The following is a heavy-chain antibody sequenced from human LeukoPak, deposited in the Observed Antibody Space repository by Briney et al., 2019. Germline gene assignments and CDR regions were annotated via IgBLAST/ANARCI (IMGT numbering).Heavy chain of an antibody. Sequence: GGSLRLSCAASGFTFSSYSMNWVRQAPGKGLEWVSSIGSSSSYIYYADSVKGRFTISRDNAKNSLYLQMNSLRAEDTAVYYCARGGNSEVPYWGQGTLVTVSS. CDR3: ARGGNSEVPY. CDR2: IGSSSSYI. D-gene: IGHD4-23*01. V-gene: IGHV3-21*01. J-gene: IGHJ4*02. CDR1: GFTFSSYS.